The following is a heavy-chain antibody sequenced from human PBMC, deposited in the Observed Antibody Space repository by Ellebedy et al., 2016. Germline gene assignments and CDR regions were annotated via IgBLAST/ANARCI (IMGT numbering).Heavy chain of an antibody. CDR2: MYSGGLS. CDR3: ATRHYDTYVD. V-gene: IGHV3-53*01. J-gene: IGHJ3*01. D-gene: IGHD3-9*01. Sequence: GESLKISXAASGFTVSSNDMNWVRQAPGKGLEWVSVMYSGGLSYYADSVKGRFTISRDGSKNTLYLQMNSLRPEDTGMYYCATRHYDTYVDWGRGTVVTVSS. CDR1: GFTVSSND.